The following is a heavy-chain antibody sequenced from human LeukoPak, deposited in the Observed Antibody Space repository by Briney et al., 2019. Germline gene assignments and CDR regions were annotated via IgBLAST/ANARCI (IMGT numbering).Heavy chain of an antibody. CDR2: TYYKSQWYN. CDR1: GDSDSSNSGA. V-gene: IGHV6-1*01. Sequence: SQTLSLNCAIYGDSDSSNSGAWHSIRQSPSRGLEWQGRTYYKSQWYNDYSVSVKSRITISPDTSKNQFSLQLNSVSPEDTAVYYCARSVDSSGWFDGFDVWGQGTTVIVSS. D-gene: IGHD6-19*01. J-gene: IGHJ6*02. CDR3: ARSVDSSGWFDGFDV.